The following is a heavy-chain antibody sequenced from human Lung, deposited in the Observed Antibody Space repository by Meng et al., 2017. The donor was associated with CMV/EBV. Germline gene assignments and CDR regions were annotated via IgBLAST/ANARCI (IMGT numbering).Heavy chain of an antibody. CDR2: LYPDGST. J-gene: IGHJ4*02. V-gene: IGHV4-4*07. Sequence: QEQLQGSGPRLVKPSGTLSFTCIVSSGSITNYFWSWVRQPAGKGLEWIGRLYPDGSTDYNPSLSSRLTLSLDTSKIRFSLKLRSVTAADTAIYYCARTPVRFCNTHMCYAFDYWGQGALVTVSS. CDR3: ARTPVRFCNTHMCYAFDY. CDR1: SGSITNYF. D-gene: IGHD2-2*01.